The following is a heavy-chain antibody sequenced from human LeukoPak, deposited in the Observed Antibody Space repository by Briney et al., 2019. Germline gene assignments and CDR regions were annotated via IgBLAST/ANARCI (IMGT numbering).Heavy chain of an antibody. Sequence: PGGSLRLSCAASGFTFSSYSVNWVRQAPGKGLEWVSSISERSSYIYYADSMKGRFTISRDNAKNSLYLQMNSLRAEDTAVYYWASTPRSQNHAFDIWGQGTVVTGS. CDR2: ISERSSYI. J-gene: IGHJ3*02. CDR1: GFTFSSYS. CDR3: ASTPRSQNHAFDI. V-gene: IGHV3-21*01.